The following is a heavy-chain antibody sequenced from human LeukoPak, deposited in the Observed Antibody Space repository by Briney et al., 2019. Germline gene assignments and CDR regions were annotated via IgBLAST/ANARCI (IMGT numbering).Heavy chain of an antibody. D-gene: IGHD1-14*01. CDR3: ARGRSRGSENYRNFYYGLDV. CDR1: GAXISSYY. Sequence: SETLSLTCAVSGAXISSYYCGWIRQPPGKGLECVGHMFYNGGTNYNPSLKSRLTMSVDTSRNQFALRLRSVTAADTAVYYCARGRSRGSENYRNFYYGLDVWGQGTTVTVSS. V-gene: IGHV4-59*08. CDR2: MFYNGGT. J-gene: IGHJ6*02.